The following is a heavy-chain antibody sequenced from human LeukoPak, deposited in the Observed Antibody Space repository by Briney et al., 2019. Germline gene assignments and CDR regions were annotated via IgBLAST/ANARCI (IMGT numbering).Heavy chain of an antibody. CDR1: GFTFSSYE. Sequence: TGGSLRLSCAASGFTFSSYEMNWVRQAPGKGLEWVSYISSSGSTIYYADSVKGRFTISRDNAKNSLYLQMNSLRAEDTAVYYCARDIYGGNWPNDYWGQGTLVTVSS. CDR3: ARDIYGGNWPNDY. V-gene: IGHV3-48*03. CDR2: ISSSGSTI. D-gene: IGHD4-23*01. J-gene: IGHJ4*02.